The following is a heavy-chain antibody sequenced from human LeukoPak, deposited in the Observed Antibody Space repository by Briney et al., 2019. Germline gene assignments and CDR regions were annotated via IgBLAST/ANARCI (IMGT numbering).Heavy chain of an antibody. CDR2: IWYDGSNK. J-gene: IGHJ4*02. V-gene: IGHV3-33*01. Sequence: PGGSLRLSCAASGFTFSSYGMHWVRQAPGEGLEWVAVIWYDGSNKYYADSVKGRFTISRDNSKNTLYLQMNSLRAEDTAVYYCARADPGGVEPFDYWGQGTLVTVSS. CDR1: GFTFSSYG. D-gene: IGHD6-13*01. CDR3: ARADPGGVEPFDY.